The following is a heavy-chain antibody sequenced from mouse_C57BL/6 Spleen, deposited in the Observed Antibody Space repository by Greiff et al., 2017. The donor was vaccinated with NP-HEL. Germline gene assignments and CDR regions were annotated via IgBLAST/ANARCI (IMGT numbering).Heavy chain of an antibody. V-gene: IGHV2-6-1*01. J-gene: IGHJ2*01. CDR1: GFSLPSFG. CDR2: LWSDGST. CDR3: ARHGELGNFDY. D-gene: IGHD4-1*01. Sequence: VQRVESGPGLVAPSQSLSITCTVPGFSLPSFGVHWVRQPPGKGLEWLVVLWSDGSTTYNSALKSRLSISKDNSKSQVFLKMNSLQTDDTAMYYCARHGELGNFDYWGQGTTLTVSS.